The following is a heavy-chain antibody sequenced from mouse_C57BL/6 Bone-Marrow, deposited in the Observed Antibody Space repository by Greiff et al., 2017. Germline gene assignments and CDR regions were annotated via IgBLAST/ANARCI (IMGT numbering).Heavy chain of an antibody. Sequence: EVMLVESGAGLVKPGGSLKLSCAASGFTFSSYAMSWVRQTPEKRLEWVAYFSSGGDYIYYADTVKGRFTISRDNARNTLYLQMSSLKSEDTAMYYCTRGPYGNDRVAYWGQGTLVTVSA. J-gene: IGHJ3*01. V-gene: IGHV5-9-1*02. D-gene: IGHD2-2*01. CDR2: FSSGGDYI. CDR1: GFTFSSYA. CDR3: TRGPYGNDRVAY.